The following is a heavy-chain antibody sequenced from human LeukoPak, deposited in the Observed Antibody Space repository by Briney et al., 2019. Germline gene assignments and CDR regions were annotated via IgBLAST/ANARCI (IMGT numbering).Heavy chain of an antibody. CDR1: GFAFSSYS. CDR2: MSGSTGTT. CDR3: AKGRTAVRDTFDF. J-gene: IGHJ3*01. Sequence: PGGSLRLSCVASGFAFSSYSMGWVRQAPGKGLEWVSAMSGSTGTTAYAASVRGRFTISRDNSKNTLYLQMSSLRAEDTALYYCAKGRTAVRDTFDFWGQGTVVTVSS. D-gene: IGHD1-1*01. V-gene: IGHV3-23*01.